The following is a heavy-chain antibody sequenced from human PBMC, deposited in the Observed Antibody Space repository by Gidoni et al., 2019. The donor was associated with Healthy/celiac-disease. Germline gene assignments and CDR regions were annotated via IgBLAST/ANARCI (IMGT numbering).Heavy chain of an antibody. CDR3: ARQDIVVVTAIIGDY. D-gene: IGHD2-21*02. CDR1: GGSISRRSYY. J-gene: IGHJ4*02. V-gene: IGHV4-39*01. Sequence: QLQLQESGPGLVKPSETLSLTCTVSGGSISRRSYYWGWIRQPPGKGLEWIGSIYYSGSTYYNPSLKSRVTISVDTSKNQFSLKLSSVTAAYTAVYYCARQDIVVVTAIIGDYWGQGTLVTVSS. CDR2: IYYSGST.